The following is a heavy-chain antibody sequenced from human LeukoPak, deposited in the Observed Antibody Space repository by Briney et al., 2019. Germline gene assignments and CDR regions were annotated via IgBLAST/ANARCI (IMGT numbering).Heavy chain of an antibody. V-gene: IGHV3-30*04. J-gene: IGHJ6*02. D-gene: IGHD3-10*01. CDR3: ASGFGEVQYYFFYGMDV. Sequence: EGSLRLSCAASGFTFVSYAMHWVRQAPGKGLEWVAVISSDGSNKYYADSVKGRFTISRDNSKNTLSLQMDSLRTEDTAVYFCASGFGEVQYYFFYGMDVWGQGTTVTVSS. CDR2: ISSDGSNK. CDR1: GFTFVSYA.